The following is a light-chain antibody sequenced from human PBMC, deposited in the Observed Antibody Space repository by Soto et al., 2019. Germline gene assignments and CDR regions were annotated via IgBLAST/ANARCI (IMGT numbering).Light chain of an antibody. CDR1: QGIGND. CDR2: AAS. J-gene: IGKJ4*01. Sequence: AIQITQSPSSLSASVGDRLTITCRASQGIGNDLGWYQQKAGKAPKLLSYAASSLQSGVPSRFSGSGSGTDFTLTITSLQPEDSATYYCQHSYNVPLTFGGGTKVDIK. CDR3: QHSYNVPLT. V-gene: IGKV1-6*01.